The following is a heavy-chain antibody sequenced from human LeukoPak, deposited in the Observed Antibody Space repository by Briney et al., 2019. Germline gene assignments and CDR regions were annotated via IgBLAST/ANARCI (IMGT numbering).Heavy chain of an antibody. CDR2: ISWSSGSI. J-gene: IGHJ4*02. D-gene: IGHD6-19*01. CDR1: GFTFDDYA. V-gene: IGHV3-9*01. Sequence: PGGSLRLSCAASGFTFDDYAMHWVRQAPGKGLEWVSGISWSSGSIGYADSVKGRFTISRDNAKNSLYPQMNSLRAEDTAVYYCARGPSSGWESINWGQGTLVTVSS. CDR3: ARGPSSGWESIN.